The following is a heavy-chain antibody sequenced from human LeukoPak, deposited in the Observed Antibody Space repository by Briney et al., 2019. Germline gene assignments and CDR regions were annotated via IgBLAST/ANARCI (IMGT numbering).Heavy chain of an antibody. Sequence: ASVKVSCKASGYSFTDYYMHWVRQAPGQGLEWMGWINLNSDGTNYAQNFQGRVTMTRDTSISTAYMELSRLTSDDTAVYYCARDRMGNWGQGTLVTVSS. D-gene: IGHD7-27*01. CDR3: ARDRMGN. V-gene: IGHV1-2*02. CDR2: INLNSDGT. J-gene: IGHJ4*02. CDR1: GYSFTDYY.